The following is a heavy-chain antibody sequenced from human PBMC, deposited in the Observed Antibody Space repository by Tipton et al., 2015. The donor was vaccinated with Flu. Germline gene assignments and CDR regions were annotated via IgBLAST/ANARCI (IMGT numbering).Heavy chain of an antibody. Sequence: TLSLICAVSGDSIRGPYYWGWVRQPPGKGLEWIGNIFHTGTMYYNPSLKSRLTLSVDRSKNQFSLKLTSVTAADTAVYFCARRDFSNYVSEPKNWFDPWGPGVLVSVSS. CDR3: ARRDFSNYVSEPKNWFDP. J-gene: IGHJ5*02. V-gene: IGHV4-38-2*01. D-gene: IGHD4-11*01. CDR2: IFHTGTM. CDR1: GDSIRGPYY.